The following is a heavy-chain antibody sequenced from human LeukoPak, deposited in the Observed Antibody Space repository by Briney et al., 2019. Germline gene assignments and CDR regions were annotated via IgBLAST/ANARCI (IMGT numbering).Heavy chain of an antibody. Sequence: SVKVSCKASGGTFSSYDISWVRQAPGQGLEWMGGIVPIFGTANYAQKFQGRVTITADESTSTAYMELSSLRSEDTAVYYCASTPGYSGYAGAFDYWGQGTLVTVSS. CDR3: ASTPGYSGYAGAFDY. V-gene: IGHV1-69*13. J-gene: IGHJ4*02. CDR1: GGTFSSYD. D-gene: IGHD5-12*01. CDR2: IVPIFGTA.